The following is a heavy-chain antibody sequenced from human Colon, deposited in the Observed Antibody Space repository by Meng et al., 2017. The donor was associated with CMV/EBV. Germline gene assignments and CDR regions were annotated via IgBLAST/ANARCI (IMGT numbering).Heavy chain of an antibody. J-gene: IGHJ4*02. CDR1: GYIFTTYW. V-gene: IGHV5-51*01. CDR3: AREEPRGGYFDY. Sequence: GGSLRLSCKGSGYIFTTYWIGWVRQMPGKGLEWMGIIYAGDSDTRYSPSFEGQVTISVDKSISTAYLQWSSLKASDTAMYYCAREEPRGGYFDYWGQGTLVTVS. CDR2: IYAGDSDT. D-gene: IGHD1-14*01.